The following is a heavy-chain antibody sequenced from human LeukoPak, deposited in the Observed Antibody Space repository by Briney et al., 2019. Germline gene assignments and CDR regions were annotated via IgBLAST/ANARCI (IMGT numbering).Heavy chain of an antibody. CDR3: ARLNGHYSRGVDY. Sequence: PGGSLRLSCEASGFTLSDYHMGWIRQAPGKGLEWVSQISSSAYTMHHANSVKGRFTISRDNAKNSLSLQMNSLRADDTAVYYCARLNGHYSRGVDYWGQGTLVTVSS. CDR1: GFTLSDYH. J-gene: IGHJ4*01. CDR2: ISSSAYTM. V-gene: IGHV3-11*01. D-gene: IGHD2-15*01.